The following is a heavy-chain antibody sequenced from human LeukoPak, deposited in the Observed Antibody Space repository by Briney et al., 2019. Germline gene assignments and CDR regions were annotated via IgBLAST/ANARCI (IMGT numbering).Heavy chain of an antibody. Sequence: PGGSLRLSCAASGFTVSNNYMNWVRQAPGKGLEWVSVITSGGNTYYADSVKGRFTTSRDNSKNTLYVQMNSLRAEDTAIYYCARGRGYRDYDRPLDYWGQGTLVTVSS. D-gene: IGHD5-12*01. J-gene: IGHJ4*02. CDR1: GFTVSNNY. CDR3: ARGRGYRDYDRPLDY. V-gene: IGHV3-53*01. CDR2: ITSGGNT.